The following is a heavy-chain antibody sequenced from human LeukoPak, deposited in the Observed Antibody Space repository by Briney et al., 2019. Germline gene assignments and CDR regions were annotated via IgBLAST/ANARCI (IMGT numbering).Heavy chain of an antibody. Sequence: GGSLRLSCAASGFTFSSYAMSWVRQAPGKGLECISAMSGTGNSTYYADSVKGRFTISRDNSKKTLYLQLSSLSAEDTAIYYCAKFFYDGSDSNYLLEWDYWNFDLWGRGTLVTVSS. CDR1: GFTFSSYA. D-gene: IGHD3-22*01. J-gene: IGHJ2*01. CDR3: AKFFYDGSDSNYLLEWDYWNFDL. CDR2: MSGTGNST. V-gene: IGHV3-23*01.